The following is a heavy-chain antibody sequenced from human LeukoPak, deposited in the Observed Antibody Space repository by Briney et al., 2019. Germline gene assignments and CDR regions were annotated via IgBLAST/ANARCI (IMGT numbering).Heavy chain of an antibody. V-gene: IGHV3-30*04. D-gene: IGHD3-22*01. CDR1: GFTFSSYA. CDR2: ISYDGSNK. CDR3: AREDSSPRYYYMDV. Sequence: GGSLRLSCAASGFTFSSYAMHWVRQAPGKGLEWVAVISYDGSNKYYADSVKGRFTISRDNSKNTLYLQMNSLRAEDTAVYYCAREDSSPRYYYMDVWGKGTTVTVSS. J-gene: IGHJ6*03.